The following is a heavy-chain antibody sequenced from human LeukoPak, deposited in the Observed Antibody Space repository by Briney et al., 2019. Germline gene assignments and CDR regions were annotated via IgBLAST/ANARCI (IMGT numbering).Heavy chain of an antibody. J-gene: IGHJ4*02. Sequence: GGSLRLSCAASGLTFSSHSMNWVRQAQAKGLEWVPSISSSSSYISYADSVKGRFTIFRDNAKNSLYLQMNGLRAEDTAVYYCASRPGYYDSSGYQAPNFDYWGQGTLVTVSS. CDR2: ISSSSSYI. CDR1: GLTFSSHS. D-gene: IGHD3-22*01. CDR3: ASRPGYYDSSGYQAPNFDY. V-gene: IGHV3-21*01.